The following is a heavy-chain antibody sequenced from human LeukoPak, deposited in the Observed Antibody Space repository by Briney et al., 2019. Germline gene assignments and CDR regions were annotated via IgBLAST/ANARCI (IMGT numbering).Heavy chain of an antibody. V-gene: IGHV3-53*01. CDR1: GFIVNSYD. CDR2: IYSGGNT. D-gene: IGHD3-10*01. Sequence: GGSLRLSCAASGFIVNSYDMSWVRQAPGKGLEWASVIYSGGNTDYADSVKGRFTISRDNSKNTVFLQMNSLRAEDTAFYYCVRAGSYYRFDYWGQGTLVAVSS. CDR3: VRAGSYYRFDY. J-gene: IGHJ4*02.